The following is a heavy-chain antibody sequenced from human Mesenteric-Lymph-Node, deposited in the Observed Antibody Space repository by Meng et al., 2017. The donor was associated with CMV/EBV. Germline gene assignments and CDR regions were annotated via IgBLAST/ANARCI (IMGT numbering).Heavy chain of an antibody. Sequence: GSLRLSCNVSGGSISSYYWSWIQQPPGKGLEWIAYIYDNENTNYNPSLKSRVTISIDSSKSQFSLTLKSATSADTAVYYCASAGRPAAAFFRYDYGMDVWGQGTTVTVSS. CDR3: ASAGRPAAAFFRYDYGMDV. CDR2: IYDNENT. J-gene: IGHJ6*02. V-gene: IGHV4-59*01. D-gene: IGHD2-2*01. CDR1: GGSISSYY.